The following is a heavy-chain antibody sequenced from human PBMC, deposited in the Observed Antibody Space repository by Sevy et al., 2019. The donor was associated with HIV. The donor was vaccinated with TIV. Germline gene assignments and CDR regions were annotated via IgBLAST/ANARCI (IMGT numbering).Heavy chain of an antibody. J-gene: IGHJ4*02. CDR2: ISGSGGST. V-gene: IGHV3-23*01. D-gene: IGHD3-22*01. CDR1: GFTFSSYA. Sequence: GGSLRLSCAASGFTFSSYAMSWVRQAPGKGLEWVSAISGSGGSTYYADSVKGRFTISRDNSKNTLYLQMNSLRAEGTAVYYCAKDGDYYDSSGYYSLFDYWGQGTLVTVSS. CDR3: AKDGDYYDSSGYYSLFDY.